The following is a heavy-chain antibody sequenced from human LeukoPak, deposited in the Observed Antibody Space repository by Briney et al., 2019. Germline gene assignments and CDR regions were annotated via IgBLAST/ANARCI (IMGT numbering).Heavy chain of an antibody. CDR2: IWYDGTTE. CDR3: ARSLEFDY. Sequence: GGSLRLSCAASGFTFSSYVLHWVRQAPGKGLEWVAVIWYDGTTEYYADSVKGRFTISRDNSKDTLYLQMNSLRAEDTAVYYCARSLEFDYWGQGTLVTASS. J-gene: IGHJ4*02. CDR1: GFTFSSYV. V-gene: IGHV3-33*01.